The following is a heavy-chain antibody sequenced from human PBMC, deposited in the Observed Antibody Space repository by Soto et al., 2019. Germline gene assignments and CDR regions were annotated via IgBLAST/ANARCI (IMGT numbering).Heavy chain of an antibody. CDR3: ARAYDYVWGTYRLDY. CDR2: SSHSGST. D-gene: IGHD3-16*02. J-gene: IGHJ4*02. Sequence: SETLSLTCAVYGGSFIGYYWIFIRHPPFKWLEWIVESSHSGSTKYNPSLKSRVTISVDTSKNQFSLKLSSVTAADTAVYYCARAYDYVWGTYRLDYWGQGTLVTVSS. V-gene: IGHV4-34*01. CDR1: GGSFIGYY.